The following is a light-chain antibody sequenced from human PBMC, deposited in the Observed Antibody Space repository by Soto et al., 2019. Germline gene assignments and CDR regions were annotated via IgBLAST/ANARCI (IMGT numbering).Light chain of an antibody. CDR3: QTGVTGRRV. CDR1: RGHSNYA. Sequence: QPVLTQSPSASASLGASVKLTCTLSRGHSNYAIAWHQQQPEKGPRFLMKLNSDGSHRKGDGIPDRFSGSNSGAERFLTISTLQSEEEADYYCQTGVTGRRVFGGGTKLTFL. J-gene: IGLJ3*02. V-gene: IGLV4-69*01. CDR2: LNSDGSH.